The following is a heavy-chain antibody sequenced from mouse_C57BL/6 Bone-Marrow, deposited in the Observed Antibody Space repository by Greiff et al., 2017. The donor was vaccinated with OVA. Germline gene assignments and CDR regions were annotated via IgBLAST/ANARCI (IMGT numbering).Heavy chain of an antibody. CDR2: INPNDVTT. V-gene: IGHV1-39*01. D-gene: IGHD2-1*01. CDR1: GYSFTDYN. J-gene: IGHJ1*03. CDR3: ARTPYGNYWYFDV. Sequence: EVQLQQSGPELVKPGASVKISCKASGYSFTDYNMNWVKQSNGKSLEWIGVINPNDVTTSYNQKFKSKATLTINQSSSTAYMQLNSLTSEYSAVYYCARTPYGNYWYFDVWGTGTTVTVSS.